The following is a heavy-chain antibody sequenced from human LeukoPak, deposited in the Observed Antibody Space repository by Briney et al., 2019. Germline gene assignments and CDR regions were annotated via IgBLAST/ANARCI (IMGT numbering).Heavy chain of an antibody. D-gene: IGHD4-17*01. Sequence: PSETLSLTCTGSGGSISSYCWSWIRQPAGKGLKWIGRIYTSGSTNYNPSLKSRVTISVDKSKNQFSLKLSSVTAADTAVYYCASGLNYGDYKLDYWGQGTLVTVSS. J-gene: IGHJ4*02. CDR3: ASGLNYGDYKLDY. CDR1: GGSISSYC. CDR2: IYTSGST. V-gene: IGHV4-4*07.